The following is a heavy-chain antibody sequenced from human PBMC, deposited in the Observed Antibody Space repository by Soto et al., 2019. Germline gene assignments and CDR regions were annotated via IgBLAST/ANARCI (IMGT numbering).Heavy chain of an antibody. V-gene: IGHV1-69*13. CDR1: GGTFSSYA. D-gene: IGHD2-2*02. CDR3: ARVLGVFVVVPAAIGYYYHVMDF. CDR2: IIPIFGTA. J-gene: IGHJ6*02. Sequence: SVKVSCKASGGTFSSYAISWVRQAPGQGLEWMGGIIPIFGTANYAQKFQGRVTITADESTSTAYMEVSSLRSEDTAVYDCARVLGVFVVVPAAIGYYYHVMDFWGQGTTVPVS.